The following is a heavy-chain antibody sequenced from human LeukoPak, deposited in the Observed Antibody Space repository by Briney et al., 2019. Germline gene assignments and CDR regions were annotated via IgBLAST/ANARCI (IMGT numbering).Heavy chain of an antibody. V-gene: IGHV3-66*01. J-gene: IGHJ6*02. CDR2: IYSDGTT. D-gene: IGHD1-1*01. CDR1: GFTVSSDE. Sequence: PGGSLRLSCGVSGFTVSSDEMNWVRQAPEKGLEWVSVIYSDGTTKYADSVKGRFTIFRDNSKNTLCLQMNSLRAEDTAVYYCRGWSSKYNMDVWGQGTTVTVSS. CDR3: RGWSSKYNMDV.